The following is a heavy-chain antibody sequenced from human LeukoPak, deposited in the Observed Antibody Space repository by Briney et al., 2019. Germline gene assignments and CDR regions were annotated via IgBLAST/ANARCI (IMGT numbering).Heavy chain of an antibody. CDR1: GFTFSSYG. Sequence: GGSLRLSCAASGFTFSSYGMHWVRQAPGKGLEWVAFIRYDGSNKYYADSVKGRFTISRDNSKNTLYLQMNSLRAEDTAVYFCTRDLLGSGSYYDVGVFDMWGQGTMVTVSS. CDR3: TRDLLGSGSYYDVGVFDM. CDR2: IRYDGSNK. V-gene: IGHV3-30*02. D-gene: IGHD3-10*01. J-gene: IGHJ3*02.